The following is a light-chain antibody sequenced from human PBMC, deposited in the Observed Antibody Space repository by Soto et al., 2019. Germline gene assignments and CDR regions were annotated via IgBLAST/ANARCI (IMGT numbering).Light chain of an antibody. CDR1: QSIATPY. V-gene: IGKV3-20*01. J-gene: IGKJ5*01. CDR2: STS. Sequence: EVVLTQSPGTLSLSPGDRVTLSCKASQSIATPYLAWYQQTFGQAPRLLISSTSKRAPDIPDRFSGAGSGTDFTLTISRLESEDSGGYYCQQYTSLPITFGQGTRLVI. CDR3: QQYTSLPIT.